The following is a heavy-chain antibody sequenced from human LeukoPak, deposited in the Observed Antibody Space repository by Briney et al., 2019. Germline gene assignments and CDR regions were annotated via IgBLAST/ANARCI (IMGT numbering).Heavy chain of an antibody. Sequence: PSETLSLTCAVYGGSFSGYYWSWIRQPPGKGLEWIGEINHSGSTNYNPSLKSRVTISVDTSKNQFSLKLSSVTAADTAVYYCARSNPYYGDYITRGAFDIWGQGTMVTVSS. V-gene: IGHV4-34*01. CDR3: ARSNPYYGDYITRGAFDI. CDR1: GGSFSGYY. CDR2: INHSGST. D-gene: IGHD4-17*01. J-gene: IGHJ3*02.